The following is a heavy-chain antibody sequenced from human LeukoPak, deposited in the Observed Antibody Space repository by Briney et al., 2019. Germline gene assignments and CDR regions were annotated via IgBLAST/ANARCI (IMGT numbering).Heavy chain of an antibody. D-gene: IGHD4-11*01. V-gene: IGHV3-23*01. CDR2: ISGSGDAT. J-gene: IGHJ6*02. CDR3: AKRLRTDSSIWNYYGMDV. Sequence: PGGSLRLSCAASGFTFSSYGMHWVRQAPDKGLEWVSVISGSGDATNYADSVKGRFTISRDNSKNILYLQMYSLRADDTAVYYCAKRLRTDSSIWNYYGMDVWGQGTTVSVSS. CDR1: GFTFSSYG.